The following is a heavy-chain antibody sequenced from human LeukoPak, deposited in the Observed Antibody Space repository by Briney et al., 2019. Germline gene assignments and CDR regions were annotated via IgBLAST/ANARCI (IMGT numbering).Heavy chain of an antibody. D-gene: IGHD1-1*01. Sequence: GGSLRLSCAATGFTFSTYGMLWVRQAPGQGPEWVALIRYDGSNKYYADSVKGRFTISRDNSKNTLYLQMNSLRADDTAVYYCARALSQQLIRYSQDWGQGTLVTVSS. CDR2: IRYDGSNK. CDR1: GFTFSTYG. V-gene: IGHV3-30*02. J-gene: IGHJ1*01. CDR3: ARALSQQLIRYSQD.